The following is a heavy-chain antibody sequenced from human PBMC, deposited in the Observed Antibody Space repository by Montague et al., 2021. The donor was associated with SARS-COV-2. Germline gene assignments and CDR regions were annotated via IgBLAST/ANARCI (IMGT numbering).Heavy chain of an antibody. V-gene: IGHV3-7*01. CDR1: GFTFSSYW. CDR3: AAGQSSSWL. J-gene: IGHJ4*02. Sequence: SLRLSCAASGFTFSSYWMSWVRQAPGKGLEWVATIKQDGSEKYYVDSVKGRFTISRDNAKNSLYLQMNSLRAEDTAAYYCAAGQSSSWLWGQGTLVTVSS. D-gene: IGHD6-13*01. CDR2: IKQDGSEK.